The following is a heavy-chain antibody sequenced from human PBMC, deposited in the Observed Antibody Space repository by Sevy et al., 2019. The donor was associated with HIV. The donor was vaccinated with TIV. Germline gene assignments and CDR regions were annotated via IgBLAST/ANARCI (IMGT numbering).Heavy chain of an antibody. V-gene: IGHV3-64D*06. CDR3: AKGPLQYSSDTFDY. J-gene: IGHJ4*02. D-gene: IGHD6-19*01. CDR1: GFTFSSYA. CDR2: ISSNGGST. Sequence: GGSLRLSCSASGFTFSSYAMHWVRQAPGKGLEYVSAISSNGGSTYYADSVKGRFTISRDNSKNTLYLQMSSLRNEDTAVYYCAKGPLQYSSDTFDYWGQGTLVNVSS.